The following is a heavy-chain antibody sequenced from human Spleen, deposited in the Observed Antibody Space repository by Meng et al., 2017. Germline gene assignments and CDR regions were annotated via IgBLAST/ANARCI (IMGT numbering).Heavy chain of an antibody. D-gene: IGHD6-19*01. Sequence: GVEGKSPWASVKIPCKPSGYNFPDYYIPWVRRAPGQGLEWMGRINPKSGDTHYAQKFQARVTMTGDTSISTAYMELSGLRSDDTAMYYCARDIGSGWTYWFDPWGQGTLVTVSS. J-gene: IGHJ5*02. V-gene: IGHV1-2*06. CDR3: ARDIGSGWTYWFDP. CDR1: GYNFPDYY. CDR2: INPKSGDT.